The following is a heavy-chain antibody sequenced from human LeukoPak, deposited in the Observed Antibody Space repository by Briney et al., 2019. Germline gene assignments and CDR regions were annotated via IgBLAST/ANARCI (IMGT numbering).Heavy chain of an antibody. V-gene: IGHV4-34*01. CDR2: INHSGST. CDR3: ARGREWVRFAGRNWFDP. CDR1: GGSFSGYY. Sequence: SETLYLTCAVYGGSFSGYYWSWIRQPPGKGLEWIGEINHSGSTNYNPSLKSRVTISVDTSKNQFSLKLSSVTAADTAVYYCARGREWVRFAGRNWFDPWGQGTLVTVSS. J-gene: IGHJ5*02. D-gene: IGHD5-12*01.